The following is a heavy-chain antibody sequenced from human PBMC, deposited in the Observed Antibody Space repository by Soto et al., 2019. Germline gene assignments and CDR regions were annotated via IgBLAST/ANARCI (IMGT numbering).Heavy chain of an antibody. Sequence: QVPLQESGPGVVRPSETLSLTCSVSGGSISNFFWSWIRQPPGKGLEWIGYVYYTGSTSYNPTLKSRVTVSVDMAKKQVSLNVSSVTAADTAVYYCARYSSGWPGNGMDVWGQGTAVTVSS. CDR3: ARYSSGWPGNGMDV. D-gene: IGHD6-19*01. V-gene: IGHV4-59*01. CDR1: GGSISNFF. CDR2: VYYTGST. J-gene: IGHJ6*02.